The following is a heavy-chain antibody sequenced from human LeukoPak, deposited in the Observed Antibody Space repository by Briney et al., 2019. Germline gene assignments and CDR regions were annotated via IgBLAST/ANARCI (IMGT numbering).Heavy chain of an antibody. D-gene: IGHD2-15*01. CDR2: INNDGSST. V-gene: IGHV3-74*01. CDR3: ASRYCSGGSCLVY. Sequence: PGGSLRLSCAASGFTFSSFWMHWVRQVPGKGLVWVSRINNDGSSTNYADSVKGRFTISRDNAKNTLYLQMNSLRAEDTAVYYCASRYCSGGSCLVYWGQGTLVTVSS. J-gene: IGHJ4*02. CDR1: GFTFSSFW.